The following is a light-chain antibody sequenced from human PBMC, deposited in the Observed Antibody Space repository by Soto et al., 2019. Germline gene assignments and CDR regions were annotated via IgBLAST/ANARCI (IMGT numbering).Light chain of an antibody. CDR3: QQYYSYPWT. V-gene: IGKV1-8*01. Sequence: AIRMTQSPSSLSASTGDRVTITCRASQGISSYLAWYQQKPGKAPKLLTYAASTLQSGVPSRFSGSGSGTDFTLTISFLQAEDFATYYCQQYYSYPWTFGQGTKVEIK. J-gene: IGKJ1*01. CDR2: AAS. CDR1: QGISSY.